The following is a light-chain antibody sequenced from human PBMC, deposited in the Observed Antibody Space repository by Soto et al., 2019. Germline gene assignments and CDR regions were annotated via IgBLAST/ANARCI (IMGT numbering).Light chain of an antibody. CDR3: QQYTGYSRT. CDR1: QSITTW. J-gene: IGKJ1*01. CDR2: RAS. V-gene: IGKV1-5*03. Sequence: DIQMTQSPSTLSASVGDRVTMSCRASQSITTWLAWYQQKPGKAPKRLIYRASSLDSGVPSRFSGSGSGTEFTLTISGLQPDDFATYFCQQYTGYSRTFGQGTKVDIK.